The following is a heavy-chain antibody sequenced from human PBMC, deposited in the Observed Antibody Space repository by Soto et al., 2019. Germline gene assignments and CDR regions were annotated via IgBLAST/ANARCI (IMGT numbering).Heavy chain of an antibody. CDR1: GYTFTIYA. J-gene: IGHJ5*02. V-gene: IGHV1-3*01. CDR2: INPGNGNT. D-gene: IGHD4-4*01. CDR3: ARDAAFVNYAYNWFDP. Sequence: ASVKVSCKASGYTFTIYAMHWVRQAPGQRLEWMGWINPGNGNTKYSQKFQGRVTITRDTSASTAYMELSSLRSDDTAMYYCARDAAFVNYAYNWFDPWGQGTLVTVSS.